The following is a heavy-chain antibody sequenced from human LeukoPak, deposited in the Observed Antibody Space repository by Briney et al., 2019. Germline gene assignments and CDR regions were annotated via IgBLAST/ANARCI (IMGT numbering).Heavy chain of an antibody. D-gene: IGHD3-3*01. CDR3: ARDQDDFWSGPSYGMDV. J-gene: IGHJ6*02. V-gene: IGHV4-31*02. CDR2: YYSGST. Sequence: YYSGSTYYNPSLKSRVTISVDTSKNQFSLKLSSVTAADTAVYYCARDQDDFWSGPSYGMDVWGQGTTVTVSS.